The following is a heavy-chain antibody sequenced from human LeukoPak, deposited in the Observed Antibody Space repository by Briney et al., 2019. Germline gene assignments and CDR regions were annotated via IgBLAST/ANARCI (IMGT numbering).Heavy chain of an antibody. D-gene: IGHD6-13*01. V-gene: IGHV4-34*01. CDR1: GGSFSGYY. J-gene: IGHJ4*02. Sequence: SETLSLTCAVYGGSFSGYYWSWIRQPPGKGLEWIGEINHSGSTNYNPSLKSRVTISVDTSKNQFSLKLSSVTAADTAVYYCARGETSSSWAPFDYWGQGTLVTVSS. CDR3: ARGETSSSWAPFDY. CDR2: INHSGST.